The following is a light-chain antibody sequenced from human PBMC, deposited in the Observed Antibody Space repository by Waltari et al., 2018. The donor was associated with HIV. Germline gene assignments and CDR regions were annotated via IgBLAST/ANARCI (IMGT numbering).Light chain of an antibody. CDR2: GAS. V-gene: IGKV1D-12*01. J-gene: IGKJ3*01. Sequence: DIQMTQSPSSVSASVGDTVTFTCRASQPTANWLAWYQQKPGKAPNLLIYGASSLQSGVPSRFSGSGSGTDFTLTINSLQPEDSAIYYCQQANTFPLTFGPGTKLVI. CDR1: QPTANW. CDR3: QQANTFPLT.